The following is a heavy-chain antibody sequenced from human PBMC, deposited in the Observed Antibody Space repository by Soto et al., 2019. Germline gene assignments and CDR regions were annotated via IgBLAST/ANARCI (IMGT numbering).Heavy chain of an antibody. J-gene: IGHJ6*02. V-gene: IGHV1-18*01. D-gene: IGHD4-17*01. CDR1: GYIFTSYG. CDR2: ISTYSGNT. CDR3: AKSGWTTVTTCCGMDV. Sequence: QVQLVQSGAEVKKPGASVKVSCKASGYIFTSYGISWVRQAPGQGLEWMGWISTYSGNTNYAQILQDRVTMTTDTSTSTAYMELRSLTSDDTAVYYCAKSGWTTVTTCCGMDVWGQGTTVTVSS.